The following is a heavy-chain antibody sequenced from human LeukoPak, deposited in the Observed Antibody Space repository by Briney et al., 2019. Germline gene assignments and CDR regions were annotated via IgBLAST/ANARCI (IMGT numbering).Heavy chain of an antibody. D-gene: IGHD1-26*01. CDR3: ARDSGSNTDDAFDI. Sequence: PGGSLRLPCTASGFTFSSYWMHWVRQAPGKGLVWVSRINSEGSSTSNADSVKGRFTISRDNAKNTLYLQMNSLRAEDTAVYYCARDSGSNTDDAFDIWGQGTMVTVSS. CDR1: GFTFSSYW. V-gene: IGHV3-74*01. J-gene: IGHJ3*02. CDR2: INSEGSST.